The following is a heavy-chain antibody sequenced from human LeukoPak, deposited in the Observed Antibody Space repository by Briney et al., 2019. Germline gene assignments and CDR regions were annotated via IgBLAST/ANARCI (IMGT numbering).Heavy chain of an antibody. CDR3: ARDLSDVDTAMVQDY. CDR2: LWCCGSTK. Sequence: WVAVLWCCGSTKFCADSVKGRFTISRDNSKNTLYLQMNSLRAEDTAVYYCARDLSDVDTAMVQDYWGQGTLVTVSS. D-gene: IGHD5-18*01. V-gene: IGHV3-33*01. J-gene: IGHJ4*02.